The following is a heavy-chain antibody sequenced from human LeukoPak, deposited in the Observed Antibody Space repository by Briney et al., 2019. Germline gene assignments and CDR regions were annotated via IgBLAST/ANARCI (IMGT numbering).Heavy chain of an antibody. CDR2: ISYDGSNK. D-gene: IGHD6-13*01. V-gene: IGHV3-30*03. Sequence: GGSLRLSCAASGFTFSSYGMHWVRQAPGKGLEWVAVISYDGSNKYYADSVKGRFTISRDNSKNTLYLQMNSLRAEDTAVYYCASSLPRYSSSWYLFNYWGQGTLVTVSS. J-gene: IGHJ4*02. CDR3: ASSLPRYSSSWYLFNY. CDR1: GFTFSSYG.